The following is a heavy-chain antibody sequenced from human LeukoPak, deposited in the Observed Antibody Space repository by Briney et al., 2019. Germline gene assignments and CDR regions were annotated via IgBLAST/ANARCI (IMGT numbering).Heavy chain of an antibody. CDR2: IFGSGST. J-gene: IGHJ4*02. CDR1: GFTFSSYA. CDR3: AKATTGYSSGRFPGWPVDY. Sequence: GGSLRLSCAASGFTFSSYAMYWVRQAPGKGLESVSGIFGSGSTHYADSVKGRFTISRDNSKNTVYLQMNSLRAEDTAVYYCAKATTGYSSGRFPGWPVDYWGQGTLVTVSS. V-gene: IGHV3-23*01. D-gene: IGHD6-19*01.